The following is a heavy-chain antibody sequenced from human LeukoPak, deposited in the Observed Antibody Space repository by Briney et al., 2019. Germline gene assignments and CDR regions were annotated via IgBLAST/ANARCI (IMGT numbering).Heavy chain of an antibody. CDR2: VSYLGDDQ. D-gene: IGHD6-25*01. CDR1: GFTFSSYG. J-gene: IGHJ6*02. V-gene: IGHV3-30*18. Sequence: PGRSLRPSCAASGFTFSSYGIHWVRQAPGKGLEWVAVVSYLGDDQFYAESVKGRFTISRDNSKKTVFLQMNSLRGEDTAVYYCAKDRSSGPHYYYGMDVWGQGTTVIVSS. CDR3: AKDRSSGPHYYYGMDV.